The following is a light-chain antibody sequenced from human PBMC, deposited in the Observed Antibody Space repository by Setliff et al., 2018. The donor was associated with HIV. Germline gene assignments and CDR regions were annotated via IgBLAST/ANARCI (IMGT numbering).Light chain of an antibody. CDR1: SSDVGSYNL. Sequence: QPALTQPAYVSGSPGQSITISCTGTSSDVGSYNLVSWYQQHPGKAPKLMIYEVSKRPSGVSNRFSGSKSGNTASLTISGLQAEDEADYYCCSYAGSRIFYVFGTGTKVTVL. CDR3: CSYAGSRIFYV. J-gene: IGLJ1*01. CDR2: EVS. V-gene: IGLV2-23*02.